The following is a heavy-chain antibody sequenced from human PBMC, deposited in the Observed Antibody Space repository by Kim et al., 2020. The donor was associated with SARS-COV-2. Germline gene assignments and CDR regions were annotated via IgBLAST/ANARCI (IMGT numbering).Heavy chain of an antibody. Sequence: SETLSLTCTVSGGSIISSSYYWGWIRQPPGKGLEWIGSIYYSGSTYYNPSLKSRVTISVDTSKNQFSLKLSSVTAADTAVYYCARHRRSTYYYDSSGYSNYWGQGTLVTVSS. CDR2: IYYSGST. V-gene: IGHV4-39*01. CDR1: GGSIISSSYY. D-gene: IGHD3-22*01. J-gene: IGHJ4*02. CDR3: ARHRRSTYYYDSSGYSNY.